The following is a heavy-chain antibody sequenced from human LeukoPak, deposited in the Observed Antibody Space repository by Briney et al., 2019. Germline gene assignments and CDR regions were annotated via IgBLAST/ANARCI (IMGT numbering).Heavy chain of an antibody. CDR3: AKSWCYDSSGYYSFDY. CDR1: GFTFSSCA. D-gene: IGHD3-22*01. CDR2: INASGGST. J-gene: IGHJ4*02. V-gene: IGHV3-23*01. Sequence: PGGSLRLSCAASGFTFSSCAMSWVRQAPGKGLEWVSTINASGGSTYYADSVKGRFTISRDNSKNTLYLQMNSLRAEDTAVYYCAKSWCYDSSGYYSFDYWGQGTLVTVSS.